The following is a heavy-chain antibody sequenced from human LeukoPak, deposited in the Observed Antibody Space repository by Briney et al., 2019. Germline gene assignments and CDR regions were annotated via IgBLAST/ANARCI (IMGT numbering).Heavy chain of an antibody. CDR3: ARESFYSGNYYYYYYIDV. D-gene: IGHD5-12*01. V-gene: IGHV1-2*02. J-gene: IGHJ6*03. CDR1: GYTFTSYG. Sequence: GASVKVSCKASGYTFTSYGISWVRQAPGQGLEWMGWINPNSGDTNYAQKFRGGVTMTRDTSISTAYMELSSLRSDDTAVYYCARESFYSGNYYYYYYIDVWGKGTTVTVSS. CDR2: INPNSGDT.